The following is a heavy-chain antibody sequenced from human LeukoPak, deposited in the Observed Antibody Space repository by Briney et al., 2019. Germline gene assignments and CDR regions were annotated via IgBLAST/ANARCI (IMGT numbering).Heavy chain of an antibody. CDR2: ISNNGGDT. Sequence: GGSLRLSCAASGFTFSSYAMSWVRQAPGMGLEWVSSISNNGGDTYYADSVKGRLSISRDNSKNTLYLQINSLRAEDTAMYYCAKSMSTAYRGFFDYWGQGTLVSVSS. CDR3: AKSMSTAYRGFFDY. J-gene: IGHJ4*02. V-gene: IGHV3-23*01. CDR1: GFTFSSYA. D-gene: IGHD5-18*01.